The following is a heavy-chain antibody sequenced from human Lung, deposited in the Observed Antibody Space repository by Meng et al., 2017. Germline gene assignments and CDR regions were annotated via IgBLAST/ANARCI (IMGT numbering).Heavy chain of an antibody. CDR3: ARGGSYPSDY. J-gene: IGHJ4*02. D-gene: IGHD3-16*01. V-gene: IGHV1-2*06. CDR1: GYTFTGYY. CDR2: INPKSGGT. Sequence: QVQLVQSGAEVKKPGASVKVSCKASGYTFTGYYIHWVRQAPGQGLEWMGRINPKSGGTNYAQKFQGRVTMTRDTSISTAYIELSGLRSDDTAVYYCARGGSYPSDYWGQGTLVTVSS.